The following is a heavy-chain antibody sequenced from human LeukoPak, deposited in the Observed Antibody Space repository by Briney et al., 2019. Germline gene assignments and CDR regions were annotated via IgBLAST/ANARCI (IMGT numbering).Heavy chain of an antibody. V-gene: IGHV1-18*01. CDR2: ISSYNGNT. Sequence: ASVKVSCKASGYTFSSYAITWVRQAPGQGLEWMGWISSYNGNTNYAQKYQDRVTMTTDTSTTTVYMELRSLRSDDTAVYYCARDKGGYNLREIDYWGQGTLVTVSS. J-gene: IGHJ4*02. D-gene: IGHD5-24*01. CDR1: GYTFSSYA. CDR3: ARDKGGYNLREIDY.